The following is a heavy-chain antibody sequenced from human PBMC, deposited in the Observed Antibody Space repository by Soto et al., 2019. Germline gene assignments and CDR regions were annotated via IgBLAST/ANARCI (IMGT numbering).Heavy chain of an antibody. J-gene: IGHJ6*02. CDR2: IIPMFGTA. CDR1: GGTFSSYA. D-gene: IGHD2-21*02. Sequence: QVQLVQSGAEVKKPGSSVKDSCKASGGTFSSYAIIWGRQATGQGLEWMGGIIPMFGTANYAQKFQGRVTITADESTSTAYVELSSLGSEDTAVYYCARALPPPAYCGGDCLYYYCGMDVWGQGTTVTVSS. CDR3: ARALPPPAYCGGDCLYYYCGMDV. V-gene: IGHV1-69*01.